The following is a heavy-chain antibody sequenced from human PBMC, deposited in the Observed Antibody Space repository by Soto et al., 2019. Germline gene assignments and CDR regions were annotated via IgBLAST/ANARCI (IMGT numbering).Heavy chain of an antibody. CDR2: VRSDGDTT. CDR3: AKGKGVGATPDGANC. D-gene: IGHD1-26*01. V-gene: IGHV3-23*01. Sequence: EVLVLESGGGLVQPGGSLRLSCAASGFTFSRYGMNWVRQAPGKGLEWVSGVRSDGDTTYNADSVKGRFTVSRDNFRNTVDLQMNNLRVEDTAVYYCAKGKGVGATPDGANCWGQGTLVTVSP. J-gene: IGHJ4*02. CDR1: GFTFSRYG.